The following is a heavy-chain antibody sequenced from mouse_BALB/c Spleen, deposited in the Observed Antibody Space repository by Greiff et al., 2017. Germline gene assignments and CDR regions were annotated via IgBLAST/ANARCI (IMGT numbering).Heavy chain of an antibody. J-gene: IGHJ3*01. CDR3: ASLHYYGSSYGGFAY. D-gene: IGHD1-1*01. V-gene: IGHV5-12-2*01. Sequence: EVQVVESGGGLVQPGGSLKLSCAASGFTFSSYTMSWVRQTPEKRLEWVAYISNGGGSTYYPDTVKGRFTISRDNAKNTLYLQMSSLKSEDTAMYYCASLHYYGSSYGGFAYWGQGTLVTVSA. CDR2: ISNGGGST. CDR1: GFTFSSYT.